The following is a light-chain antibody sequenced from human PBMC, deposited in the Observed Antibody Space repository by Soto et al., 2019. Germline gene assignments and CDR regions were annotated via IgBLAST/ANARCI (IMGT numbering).Light chain of an antibody. J-gene: IGKJ1*01. CDR2: HAS. CDR1: RSLSSDY. V-gene: IGKV3-20*01. CDR3: QRYGDSPRS. Sequence: IQTPNTLSLSPGERATLSCRASRSLSSDYLAWYQQKPGQAPRLLFYHASRRATGTPDRFSVSGSGTDFTLTISRLEPGDFAVYYCQRYGDSPRSFGQVTMVDIK.